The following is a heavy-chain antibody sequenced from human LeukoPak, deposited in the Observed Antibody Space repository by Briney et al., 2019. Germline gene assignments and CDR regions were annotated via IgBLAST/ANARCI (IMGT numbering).Heavy chain of an antibody. V-gene: IGHV4-39*01. Sequence: SETLCLTCTASGVSISSSSYYWGRIRQPPGKGLEWIGSIYYSGSAYYNSSLKSRVTISVDTSKSQFSLNLSSVTAADTAVYYCARWKGTADFDYWGQGTRVTVSS. J-gene: IGHJ4*02. CDR3: ARWKGTADFDY. CDR2: IYYSGSA. CDR1: GVSISSSSYY. D-gene: IGHD1-1*01.